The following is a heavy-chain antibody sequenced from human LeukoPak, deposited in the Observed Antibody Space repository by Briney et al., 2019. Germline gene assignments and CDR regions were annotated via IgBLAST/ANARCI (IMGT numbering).Heavy chain of an antibody. V-gene: IGHV4-61*01. J-gene: IGHJ4*02. CDR1: GDSVSNSLYY. CDR2: IYYNGGT. D-gene: IGHD5-18*01. CDR3: ARVLRAASWRSYDY. Sequence: SETLSLTCTVTGDSVSNSLYYWSWIRQPPGKGLEWIGYIYYNGGTNYNPSLKSRVTISIDTSTNQFSLRLNSMTAADTAVYYCARVLRAASWRSYDYWGQGSLVTVSS.